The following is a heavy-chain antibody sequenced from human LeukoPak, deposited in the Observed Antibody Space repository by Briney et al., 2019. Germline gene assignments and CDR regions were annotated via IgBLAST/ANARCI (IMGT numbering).Heavy chain of an antibody. CDR3: ARDRWELLSNSYHYCGLDV. J-gene: IGHJ6*02. Sequence: PGGSLRLSCAASGFTFSNYWMSWVRQAPGKGLEWVANIKQDGSEKCYVDSVKGRFTISRDNAKNSLYLQMNSLRAKDTAVYYCARDRWELLSNSYHYCGLDVWGQGTTVTVSS. D-gene: IGHD2-15*01. V-gene: IGHV3-7*01. CDR1: GFTFSNYW. CDR2: IKQDGSEK.